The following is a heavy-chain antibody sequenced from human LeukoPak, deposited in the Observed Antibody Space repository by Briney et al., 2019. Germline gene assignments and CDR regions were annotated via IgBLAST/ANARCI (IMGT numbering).Heavy chain of an antibody. V-gene: IGHV3-30*02. J-gene: IGHJ4*02. Sequence: PGGSLRLSCAASGCTFSSYGMHWVRQAPGKGLEWVAFIRYDGSNKYYADSVKGRFTISRDNSKNTLYLQMNSLRAEDTAVYYCAKGPWLGALSAPTFYWGQGTLVTVSS. D-gene: IGHD3-10*01. CDR3: AKGPWLGALSAPTFY. CDR2: IRYDGSNK. CDR1: GCTFSSYG.